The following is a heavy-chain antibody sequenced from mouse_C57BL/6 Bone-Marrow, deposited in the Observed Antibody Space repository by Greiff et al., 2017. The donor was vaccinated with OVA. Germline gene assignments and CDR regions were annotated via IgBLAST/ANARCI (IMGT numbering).Heavy chain of an antibody. CDR1: GYTFTSYW. CDR3: ARWDYGYVWYFDV. J-gene: IGHJ1*03. Sequence: QVQLQQSGAELVKPGASVKLSCKASGYTFTSYWMHWVKQRPGQGLEWIGMIHPNSGSTNYNEKFKSKATLTVDKSSSTAYMQLSSLTSEDSAVYYCARWDYGYVWYFDVWGTGTTVTVSS. CDR2: IHPNSGST. D-gene: IGHD2-2*01. V-gene: IGHV1-64*01.